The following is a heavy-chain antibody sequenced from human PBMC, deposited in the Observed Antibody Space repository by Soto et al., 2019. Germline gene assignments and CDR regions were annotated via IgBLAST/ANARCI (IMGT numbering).Heavy chain of an antibody. Sequence: GGSLRLSCAASGFTFSSYSMNWVRQAPGKGLEWVSSISSSSSYIYYADSVKGRFTISRDNAKNSLYLQMNSLRAEDTAVYYCARARSPSFTVPFDYCGQGTLVTVSS. V-gene: IGHV3-21*01. D-gene: IGHD4-17*01. CDR3: ARARSPSFTVPFDY. J-gene: IGHJ4*02. CDR1: GFTFSSYS. CDR2: ISSSSSYI.